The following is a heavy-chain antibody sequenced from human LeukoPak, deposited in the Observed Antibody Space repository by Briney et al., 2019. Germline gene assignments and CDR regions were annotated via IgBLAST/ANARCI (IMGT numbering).Heavy chain of an antibody. J-gene: IGHJ6*02. Sequence: GGSLRLSCAASGFTFSSYEMNWVRQAPGKGLEWVSYISSSGSTIYYADSVKGRFTISRDNAKNSLYLQMNSPRAEDTAVYYCARGGYSSGWYGSLTKNRYGMDVWGQGTTVTVSS. D-gene: IGHD6-19*01. V-gene: IGHV3-48*03. CDR3: ARGGYSSGWYGSLTKNRYGMDV. CDR2: ISSSGSTI. CDR1: GFTFSSYE.